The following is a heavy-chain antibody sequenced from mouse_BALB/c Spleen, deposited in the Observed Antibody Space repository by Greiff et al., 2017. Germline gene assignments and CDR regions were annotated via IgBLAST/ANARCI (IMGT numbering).Heavy chain of an antibody. Sequence: QVQLQQSGAELMKPGASVKISCKATGYTFSSYWIEWVKQRPGHGLEWIGEILPGSGSTNYNEKFKGKATFTADTSSNTAYMQLSSLTSEDSAVYYCARGDGNLFAYWGQGTLVTVSA. CDR1: GYTFSSYW. CDR2: ILPGSGST. D-gene: IGHD2-1*01. J-gene: IGHJ3*01. CDR3: ARGDGNLFAY. V-gene: IGHV1-9*01.